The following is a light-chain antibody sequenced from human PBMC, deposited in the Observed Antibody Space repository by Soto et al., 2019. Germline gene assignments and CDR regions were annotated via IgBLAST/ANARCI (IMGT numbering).Light chain of an antibody. CDR2: DVS. CDR1: SSDVGGYNY. CDR3: SSYTRSSTYV. J-gene: IGLJ1*01. V-gene: IGLV2-14*01. Sequence: TQPASVSGSPGQSITISCTGTSSDVGGYNYASWYRQHPGRAPKLMIYDVSNRPSGVSNRFSGSKSGNTASLTISGLQAEDEADYYCSSYTRSSTYVFGTGTKVTFL.